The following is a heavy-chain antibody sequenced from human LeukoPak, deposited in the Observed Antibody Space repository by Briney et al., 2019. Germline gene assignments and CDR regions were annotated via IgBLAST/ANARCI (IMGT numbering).Heavy chain of an antibody. D-gene: IGHD1-7*01. CDR3: ARTGKTLLNYDFDY. CDR2: IYYDRST. CDR1: GGSIISSSYY. J-gene: IGHJ4*02. Sequence: SETLSLTCTVSGGSIISSSYYWGWIRQPPGKGLEWIGSIYYDRSTYYNPSLKSRVTISVDTSKNQFSLKLNSVTAADTAVYYCARTGKTLLNYDFDYWGQGTLVTVSS. V-gene: IGHV4-39*07.